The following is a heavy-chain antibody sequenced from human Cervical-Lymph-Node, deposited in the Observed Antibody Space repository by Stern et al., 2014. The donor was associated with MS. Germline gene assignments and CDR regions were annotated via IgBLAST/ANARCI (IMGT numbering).Heavy chain of an antibody. CDR3: ARAPARPIYYYYGMDV. Sequence: QLVQSGAEVKKPGASVKVSCKASGYTFTSYYMHWVRQAPGQGLEWMGIINPSGGSTSYAQKFQGRVTMTRDTSTSTVYMELSSLRSEDTAVYYCARAPARPIYYYYGMDVWGQGTTVTVS. D-gene: IGHD6-6*01. CDR2: INPSGGST. CDR1: GYTFTSYY. J-gene: IGHJ6*02. V-gene: IGHV1-46*01.